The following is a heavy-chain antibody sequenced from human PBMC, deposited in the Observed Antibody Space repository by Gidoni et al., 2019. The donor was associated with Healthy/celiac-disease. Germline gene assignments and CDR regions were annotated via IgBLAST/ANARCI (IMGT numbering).Heavy chain of an antibody. CDR1: GASISSSSYY. CDR3: ARHGSGSNSWLNYYYYGMDV. CDR2: IYYNGDT. J-gene: IGHJ6*02. V-gene: IGHV4-39*01. D-gene: IGHD6-13*01. Sequence: QLQLQESGPGLVKPSETLSLTCTVSGASISSSSYYWGWIRQPPGKGLEWVGSIYYNGDTYYKSSLKSRVAISVATSKNQFSLKVTSVTAADTAVYYCARHGSGSNSWLNYYYYGMDVWGQGTTVTVSS.